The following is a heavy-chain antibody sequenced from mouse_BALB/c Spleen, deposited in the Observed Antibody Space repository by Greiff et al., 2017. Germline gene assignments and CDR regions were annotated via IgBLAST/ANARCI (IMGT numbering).Heavy chain of an antibody. CDR1: GYSFTGYF. J-gene: IGHJ4*01. Sequence: VHLQQSGPELVKPGASVKISCKASGYSFTGYFMNWVMQSHGKSLEWIGRINPYNGDTLYNQKFKGKATLTVDKSSSTAHMELRSLASEDSAVYYCARWGGSHYAMDYWGQGTSVTVSS. D-gene: IGHD1-1*02. CDR2: INPYNGDT. CDR3: ARWGGSHYAMDY. V-gene: IGHV1-20*02.